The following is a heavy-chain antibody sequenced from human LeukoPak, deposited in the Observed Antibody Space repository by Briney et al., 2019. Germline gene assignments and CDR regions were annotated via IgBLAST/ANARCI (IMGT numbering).Heavy chain of an antibody. D-gene: IGHD5-24*01. CDR3: ARLESSAGDGDY. CDR2: IYYSGST. J-gene: IGHJ4*02. Sequence: SETLSLTCTVSGGSISSYYLNWIRQPPGKGLEWIGYIYYSGSTNYSPSLKSRVTISVDTSKNQFSLKLNSVTAADTAVYYCARLESSAGDGDYWGQGILVTVSS. V-gene: IGHV4-59*01. CDR1: GGSISSYY.